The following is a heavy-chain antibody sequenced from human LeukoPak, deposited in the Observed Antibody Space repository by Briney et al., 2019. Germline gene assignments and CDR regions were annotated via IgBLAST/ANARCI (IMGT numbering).Heavy chain of an antibody. J-gene: IGHJ3*01. V-gene: IGHV1-2*06. CDR3: AGGGGSYGDV. CDR1: GYTFTDYY. CDR2: FDPYSGGA. Sequence: ASVKVSCKASGYTFTDYYMHWVRQAPGQGLEWMGRFDPYSGGASYALKFEGRVTVTRDPSISTDYMELSRLRPDDTAVYYCAGGGGSYGDVWGQGTAVTVSS. D-gene: IGHD1-26*01.